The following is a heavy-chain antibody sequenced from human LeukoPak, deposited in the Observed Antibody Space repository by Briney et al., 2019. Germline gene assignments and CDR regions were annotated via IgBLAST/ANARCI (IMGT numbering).Heavy chain of an antibody. CDR3: AKRVTKGTGTTTGTLDY. CDR1: GSTLSSYA. V-gene: IGHV3-30*04. J-gene: IGHJ4*02. Sequence: PGGSLRLSCAASGSTLSSYAMHWVRQAPGKGLEWVAVISYDGSNKYYADSVKGRFTISRDNSKNTLYLQMNSLRAEDTAVYYCAKRVTKGTGTTTGTLDYWGQGTLVTVSS. CDR2: ISYDGSNK. D-gene: IGHD1-7*01.